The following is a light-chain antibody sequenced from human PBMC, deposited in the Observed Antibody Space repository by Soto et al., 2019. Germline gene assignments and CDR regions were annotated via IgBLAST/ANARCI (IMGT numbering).Light chain of an antibody. V-gene: IGKV1-5*03. CDR3: QQYNSYWT. CDR2: KAS. Sequence: DIQMTQSPSTLSASVGDRVTITCRASQNINNWLAWYQQKPGKAPNLLIYKASSLESGGPSRFSGSGSGTEFHLTISSLQPDDLATYYCQQYNSYWTFGQGTKVEIK. CDR1: QNINNW. J-gene: IGKJ1*01.